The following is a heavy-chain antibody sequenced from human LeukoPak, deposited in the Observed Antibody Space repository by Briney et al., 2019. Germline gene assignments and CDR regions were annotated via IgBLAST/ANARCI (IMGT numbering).Heavy chain of an antibody. CDR1: GFTFSNAW. Sequence: GGSLRLSCAASGFTFSNAWMSWVRQAPGKGLEWVGRIKSKTDGGTTDYAAPVKGRFTISRDDSKNTLYLQMNSLKTEDTAVYYCTYHRAGGYHDSSGYPLDYWGQGTLVTVSS. CDR3: TYHRAGGYHDSSGYPLDY. V-gene: IGHV3-15*01. CDR2: IKSKTDGGTT. D-gene: IGHD3-22*01. J-gene: IGHJ4*02.